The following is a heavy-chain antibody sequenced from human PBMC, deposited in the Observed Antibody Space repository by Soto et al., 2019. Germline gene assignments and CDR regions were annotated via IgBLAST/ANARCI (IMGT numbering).Heavy chain of an antibody. CDR2: ISSSASTI. Sequence: PGGSLRLSCAASGFTFSDYYMSWIRQAPGKGLEWVSYISSSASTIYYADSVKGRFAISRDNAKNSLYLQMSSLRAEDTAVYYCARDTRQKPNSGGDYWGQGTLVTVYS. CDR1: GFTFSDYY. V-gene: IGHV3-11*01. J-gene: IGHJ4*02. D-gene: IGHD1-26*01. CDR3: ARDTRQKPNSGGDY.